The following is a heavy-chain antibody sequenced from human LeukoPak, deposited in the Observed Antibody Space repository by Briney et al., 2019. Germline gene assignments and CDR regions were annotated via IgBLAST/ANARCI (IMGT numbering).Heavy chain of an antibody. CDR1: GYTFTSYY. CDR3: ARGIVLMVYAMGVDWNYFDY. V-gene: IGHV1-46*01. CDR2: INPSGGST. Sequence: ASVKVSCKASGYTFTSYYMHWVRQAPGQGLEWMGIINPSGGSTSYAQKFQGRVTMTRDMSTSTVYMELSSLRSEDTAVYYCARGIVLMVYAMGVDWNYFDYWGQGTLVTVSS. J-gene: IGHJ4*02. D-gene: IGHD2-8*01.